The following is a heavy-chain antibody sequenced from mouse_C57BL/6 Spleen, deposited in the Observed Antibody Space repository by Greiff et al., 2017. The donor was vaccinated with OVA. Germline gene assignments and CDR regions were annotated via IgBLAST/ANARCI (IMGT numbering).Heavy chain of an antibody. CDR3: APYYSNYGFAY. J-gene: IGHJ3*01. Sequence: VQLQQPGTELVKPGASVKLSCKASGYTFNRYWMNWVKQRPGQGLEWIGNINPSNGGTTYNEKFKSKATLTFAKSASTAYLQLSSLTSEDSAVYYCAPYYSNYGFAYWGQGTLVTVSA. CDR1: GYTFNRYW. D-gene: IGHD2-5*01. CDR2: INPSNGGT. V-gene: IGHV1-53*01.